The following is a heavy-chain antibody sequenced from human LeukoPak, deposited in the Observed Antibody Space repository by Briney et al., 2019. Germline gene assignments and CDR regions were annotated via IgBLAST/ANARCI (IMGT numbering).Heavy chain of an antibody. J-gene: IGHJ3*02. CDR3: AIVRLVERRTDAFDI. CDR1: GFTFSSYS. Sequence: GGSLRLSCAASGFTFSSYSMNWVRQAPGKGLEWVSSISSSSSYIYYADSVKGRFTISRDNAKNSLYLQMNSLRAEDTAVYYCAIVRLVERRTDAFDIWGQGTMVTVSS. D-gene: IGHD1-1*01. V-gene: IGHV3-21*01. CDR2: ISSSSSYI.